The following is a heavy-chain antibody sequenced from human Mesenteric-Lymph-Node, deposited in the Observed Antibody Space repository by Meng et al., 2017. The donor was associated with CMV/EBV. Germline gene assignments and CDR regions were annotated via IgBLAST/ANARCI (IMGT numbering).Heavy chain of an antibody. J-gene: IGHJ4*02. CDR1: GFKFSSYS. D-gene: IGHD3-22*01. CDR3: AKGVFDDSSGSQYYFDY. CDR2: ISGGGGST. Sequence: GESLKISCAASGFKFSSYSMNWVRQAPGKGLEWVSGISGGGGSTYYADSVKGRFTISRDNSKNTLYLQMNSLRGEDTAVYYCAKGVFDDSSGSQYYFDYWGQGTLVTVSS. V-gene: IGHV3-23*01.